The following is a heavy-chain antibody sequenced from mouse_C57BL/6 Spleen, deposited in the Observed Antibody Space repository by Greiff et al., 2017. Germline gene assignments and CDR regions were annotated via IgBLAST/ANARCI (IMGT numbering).Heavy chain of an antibody. CDR1: GFTFSSYA. CDR3: ARDGVVPDY. D-gene: IGHD1-1*01. V-gene: IGHV5-4*01. CDR2: ISDGGSYT. Sequence: EVMLVESGGGLVKPGGSLKLSCAASGFTFSSYAMSWVRQTPEKRLEWVATISDGGSYTYYPDNVKGRFTISRDNAKNNLYLQMSHLKSEDTAMYYCARDGVVPDYWGQGTTLTVSS. J-gene: IGHJ2*01.